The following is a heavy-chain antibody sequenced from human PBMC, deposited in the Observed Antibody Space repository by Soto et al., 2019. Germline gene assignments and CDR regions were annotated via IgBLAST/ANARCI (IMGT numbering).Heavy chain of an antibody. J-gene: IGHJ5*02. V-gene: IGHV1-46*01. CDR2: INPHGGST. CDR3: ARSSRVNFGRIIEGTNWFAP. CDR1: RDTFTSYY. Sequence: ASVKVSCKATRDTFTSYYINWVRQAPGQGLEWMGVINPHGGSTAYAQKFKGRVTLTRDTSASTVYMEVSSLSSEDTAMYYCARSSRVNFGRIIEGTNWFAPWGQGTRGTSPQ. D-gene: IGHD1-26*01.